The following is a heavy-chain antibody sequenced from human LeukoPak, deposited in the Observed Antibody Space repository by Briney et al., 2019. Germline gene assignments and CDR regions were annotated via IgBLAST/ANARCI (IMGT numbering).Heavy chain of an antibody. CDR1: GYTFTSYY. V-gene: IGHV1-8*02. CDR3: ARGGSFDN. Sequence: ASVKVSCKASGYTFTSYYMHWVRQAPGQGLEWMGWMNPNSGKTGYAQKFHGRVTMARNTSISTAYMELSSLRSDDTAVYYCARGGSFDNWGQGALVTVSS. J-gene: IGHJ4*02. CDR2: MNPNSGKT.